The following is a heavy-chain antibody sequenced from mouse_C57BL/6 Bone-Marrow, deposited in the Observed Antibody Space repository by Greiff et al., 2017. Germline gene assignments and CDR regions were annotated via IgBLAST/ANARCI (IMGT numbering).Heavy chain of an antibody. V-gene: IGHV1-62-2*01. CDR3: ARHEDGYYYGSSLFAY. Sequence: VQLQQSGAELVKPGASVKLSCKASGYTFTEYTIHWVKQRSGQGLEWIGWFYPGSGSIKYNEKFKDKATLTADKSSSTVYMELSRLTSEDSAVYVCARHEDGYYYGSSLFAYWGQGTLVTVSA. CDR1: GYTFTEYT. J-gene: IGHJ3*01. D-gene: IGHD1-1*01. CDR2: FYPGSGSI.